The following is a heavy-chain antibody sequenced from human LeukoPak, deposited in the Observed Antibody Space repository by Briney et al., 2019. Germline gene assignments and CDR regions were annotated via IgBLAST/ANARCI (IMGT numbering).Heavy chain of an antibody. V-gene: IGHV3-48*03. CDR1: GFTFSTYE. CDR2: MSNNGRTI. Sequence: PGGSLRLSCAASGFTFSTYEMNWVRQAPGKGLEWLSYMSNNGRTIYYADSVKGRFTTSRDNAKNSLYLQMNSLRAEDTAVYYCARVTEYYIDYWGQGTQVTVSS. CDR3: ARVTEYYIDY. J-gene: IGHJ4*02.